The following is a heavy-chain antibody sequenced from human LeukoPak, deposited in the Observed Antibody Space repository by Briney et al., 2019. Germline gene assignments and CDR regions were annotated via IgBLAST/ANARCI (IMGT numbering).Heavy chain of an antibody. V-gene: IGHV3-72*01. Sequence: GGSLSLSCAASGFTFSDHYMDWVRQAPGKGLEWVGRSRNKASSYTTAYAASVKGRFTISRDNSKNSLYLQMDSLKTEDTAVYYCVRLSYSRIYYFDYWGPGTLVTVSS. CDR2: SRNKASSYTT. CDR1: GFTFSDHY. J-gene: IGHJ4*02. D-gene: IGHD4-11*01. CDR3: VRLSYSRIYYFDY.